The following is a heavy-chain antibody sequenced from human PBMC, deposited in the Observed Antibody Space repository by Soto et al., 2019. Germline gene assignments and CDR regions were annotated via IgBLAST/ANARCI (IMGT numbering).Heavy chain of an antibody. CDR2: TIPVFDTP. CDR3: ARDREDGSGMKYNWFDA. V-gene: IGHV1-69*01. D-gene: IGHD3-10*01. CDR1: GGTFGNLG. J-gene: IGHJ5*02. Sequence: QMQLVQSGAEVKKPGSSVKVSCKDSGGTFGNLGISWLRQAPGQGLQWMGGTIPVFDTPHYAEKFRDRHPMTAVATSTAYMELTSLSSVDTATYYCARDREDGSGMKYNWFDAWGQGTLVTVSS.